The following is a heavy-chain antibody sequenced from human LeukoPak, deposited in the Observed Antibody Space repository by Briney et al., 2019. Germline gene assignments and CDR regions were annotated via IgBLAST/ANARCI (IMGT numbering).Heavy chain of an antibody. D-gene: IGHD2-21*02. Sequence: GGSLRLSCAASGFTFSSYWMHWVRQAPGKGLVWVSRINSDGSSTSYADSVKGRFTISRDNAKNTLYLQMNSLRAEDTAVYYCAREFIITDYCGGDCYPHWGQGTLVTVSS. CDR3: AREFIITDYCGGDCYPH. V-gene: IGHV3-74*01. J-gene: IGHJ4*02. CDR2: INSDGSST. CDR1: GFTFSSYW.